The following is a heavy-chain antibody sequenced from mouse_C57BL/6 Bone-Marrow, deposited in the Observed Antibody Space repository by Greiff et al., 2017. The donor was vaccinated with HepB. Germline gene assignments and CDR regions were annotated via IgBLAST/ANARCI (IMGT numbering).Heavy chain of an antibody. CDR2: IYPRSGNT. CDR3: AGEVAMDY. J-gene: IGHJ4*01. Sequence: QVQLKESGAELSRPGASLKLSCKASGYTFTSYGISWVKQRTGQGLEWIGEIYPRSGNTYYNEKFKGKATLTADKSSSTAYMELSSLTSEDSAVYVCAGEVAMDYWGQGTSVTVST. V-gene: IGHV1-81*01. CDR1: GYTFTSYG.